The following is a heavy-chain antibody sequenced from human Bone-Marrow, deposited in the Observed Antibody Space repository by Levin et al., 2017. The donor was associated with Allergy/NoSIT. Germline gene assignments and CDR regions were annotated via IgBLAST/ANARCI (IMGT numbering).Heavy chain of an antibody. Sequence: SETLSLTCAVYGGSFSGYYWSWIRQPPGKGLEWIGEINHSGSTNYNPSLKSRVTISVDTSKNQFSLKLSSVTAADTAVYYCARGRLRFFKNWGQGTLVTVSS. J-gene: IGHJ4*02. CDR3: ARGRLRFFKN. CDR1: GGSFSGYY. CDR2: INHSGST. V-gene: IGHV4-34*01. D-gene: IGHD3-3*01.